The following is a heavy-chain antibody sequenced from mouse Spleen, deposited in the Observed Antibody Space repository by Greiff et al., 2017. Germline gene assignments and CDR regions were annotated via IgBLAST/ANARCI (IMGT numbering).Heavy chain of an antibody. CDR1: GFTFSSYA. D-gene: IGHD2-3*01. J-gene: IGHJ2*01. V-gene: IGHV5-9-1*01. CDR2: ISSGGSYT. Sequence: EVKLMESGGGLVKPGGSLKLSCAASGFTFSSYAMSWVRQTPEKRLEWVATISSGGSYTYYPDSVKGRFTISRDNAKNTLYLQMSSLRSEDTAMYYCARDGGNYLDYWGQGTTLTVSS. CDR3: ARDGGNYLDY.